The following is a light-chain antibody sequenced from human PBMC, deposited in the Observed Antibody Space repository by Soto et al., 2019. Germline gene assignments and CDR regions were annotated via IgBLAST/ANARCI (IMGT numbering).Light chain of an antibody. V-gene: IGKV3-11*01. J-gene: IGKJ1*01. CDR1: MSRSSF. CDR2: DVS. Sequence: EDVLTQFPGTLPLSPRDRATLSCGANMSRSSFLTWYQHKPGEAPRLLFYDVSNRATGIPDRFSSSASGTNFTLTISRLEPEDFAIYYCQQRGDWPAFGQGTKVDIK. CDR3: QQRGDWPA.